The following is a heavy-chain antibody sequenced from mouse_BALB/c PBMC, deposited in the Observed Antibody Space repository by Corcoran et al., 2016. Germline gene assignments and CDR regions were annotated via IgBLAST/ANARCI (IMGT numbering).Heavy chain of an antibody. CDR1: GYTFTDYY. V-gene: IGHV1-84*02. CDR2: IYPGSGNT. CDR3: ARSSPSDY. J-gene: IGHJ2*01. Sequence: QIQLQQSGPELVKPGASVKISCKASGYTFTDYYINWVKQKPGQGIVWIGWIYPGSGNTKYNEKFKGKATLNVDTSSSTAYMQLSSLTSEDTAVYFCARSSPSDYWGQGTTLTVSS.